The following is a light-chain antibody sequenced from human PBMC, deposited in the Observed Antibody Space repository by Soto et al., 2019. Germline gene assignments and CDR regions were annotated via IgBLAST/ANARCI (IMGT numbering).Light chain of an antibody. V-gene: IGLV2-14*03. J-gene: IGLJ2*01. CDR3: SSYTSSDTLV. CDR2: DVT. CDR1: NSDIGGYNY. Sequence: QSALTQPASVSGSPGQSITISCTGTNSDIGGYNYVSWYQQHPGKAPKLMIYDVTNRPSGVSNRFSGSKSGNTASLTISGLQADDEGDYYCSSYTSSDTLVFGGGTQLTVL.